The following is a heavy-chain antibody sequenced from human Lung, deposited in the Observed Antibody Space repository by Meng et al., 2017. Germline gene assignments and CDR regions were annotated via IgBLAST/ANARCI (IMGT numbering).Heavy chain of an antibody. CDR3: ARGQKGYFDL. CDR2: IYNSGST. J-gene: IGHJ2*01. CDR1: GGSISSSNYY. Sequence: QGADPGWVKPSRTLSLTCTVSGGSISSSNYYWSWIRQPPGKGLEWSGHIYNSGSTYYNPSLKSRITISVDTSKNQFSLKLSSVTAADTAVYYCARGQKGYFDLWGRGTLVTVSS. V-gene: IGHV4-30-4*01.